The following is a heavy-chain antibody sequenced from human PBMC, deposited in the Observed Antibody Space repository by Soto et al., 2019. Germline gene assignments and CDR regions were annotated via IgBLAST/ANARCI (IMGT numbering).Heavy chain of an antibody. D-gene: IGHD2-15*01. Sequence: ASVNVSCKTAGYTFTSYYMHWVRQAPGQGLEWMGIINPSGGSTSYAQKFQGRVTMTRDTSTSTVYMELSSLRSEDTAVYDCARRYRSGGSWNPIFGYWD. V-gene: IGHV1-46*01. CDR2: INPSGGST. CDR1: GYTFTSYY. J-gene: IGHJ4*01. CDR3: ARRYRSGGSWNPIFGY.